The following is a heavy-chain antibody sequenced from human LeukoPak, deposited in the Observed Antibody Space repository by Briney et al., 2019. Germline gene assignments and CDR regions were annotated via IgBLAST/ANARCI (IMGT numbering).Heavy chain of an antibody. J-gene: IGHJ4*02. Sequence: AETLSLTCSVSGGSITVYYWNWIRQSPGKGLEWIGSISYSGSTNYNPSLKSLVTISVDTSKNRFSLKASSPIAADAAMYYCARGGSRSYTSSTLDYWGQGTLVTVSS. CDR2: ISYSGST. V-gene: IGHV4-59*01. CDR3: ARGGSRSYTSSTLDY. D-gene: IGHD6-6*01. CDR1: GGSITVYY.